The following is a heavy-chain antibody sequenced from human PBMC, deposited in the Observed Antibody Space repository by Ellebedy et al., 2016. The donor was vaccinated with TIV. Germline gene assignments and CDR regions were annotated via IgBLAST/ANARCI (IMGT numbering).Heavy chain of an antibody. D-gene: IGHD1-26*01. CDR3: AREGGGNYYYYFDY. V-gene: IGHV4-61*01. Sequence: MPGGSLRLSCTVSGGSISSSSYYWGWIRQSPGKGLEWIGYIYYSGSTNYNPSLKSRVTISVDTSKNQFSLKLNSVTAAETAVYYCAREGGGNYYYYFDYWGQGTLVTVSS. CDR1: GGSISSSSYY. J-gene: IGHJ4*02. CDR2: IYYSGST.